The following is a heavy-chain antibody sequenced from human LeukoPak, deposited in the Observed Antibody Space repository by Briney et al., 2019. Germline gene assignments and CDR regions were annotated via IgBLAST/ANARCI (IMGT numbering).Heavy chain of an antibody. CDR3: ATSNIGSGWYDGYYYGMDV. CDR1: GGTFSSYA. D-gene: IGHD6-19*01. CDR2: IIPIFGTA. Sequence: SVKVSCKASGGTFSSYAISWVRQAPGQGLEWMGGIIPIFGTANYAQKFQGRVTMTEDTSTDTAYMELSSLRSEDTAVYYCATSNIGSGWYDGYYYGMDVWGQGTTVTVSS. V-gene: IGHV1-69*06. J-gene: IGHJ6*02.